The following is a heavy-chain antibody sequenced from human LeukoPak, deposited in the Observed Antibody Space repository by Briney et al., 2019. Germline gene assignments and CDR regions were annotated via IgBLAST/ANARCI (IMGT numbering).Heavy chain of an antibody. D-gene: IGHD3-16*01. CDR2: IRYDGNNK. V-gene: IGHV3-30*02. CDR3: ARIRHYYYYYMDV. J-gene: IGHJ6*03. Sequence: GGSLRLSCAASRFTFSSYGMHWVRQAPGKGLEWVAFIRYDGNNKYYAESVKGRFTISRDNAKNSLYLQMNSLRAEDTAVYYCARIRHYYYYYMDVWGKGTMVTISS. CDR1: RFTFSSYG.